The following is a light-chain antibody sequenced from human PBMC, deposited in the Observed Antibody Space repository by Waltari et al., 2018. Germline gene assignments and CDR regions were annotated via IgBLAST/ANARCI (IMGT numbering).Light chain of an antibody. J-gene: IGKJ3*01. Sequence: DIQMTQSPSSLSASVGDRVTITCQASQDISNYLNWYQQNPGKAPKLLIYDASNLESGVPSRFSGSGSGTDFTFTISSLQPEDIATYYCQQYDNLPLVFGPGTKVDIK. CDR1: QDISNY. V-gene: IGKV1-33*01. CDR2: DAS. CDR3: QQYDNLPLV.